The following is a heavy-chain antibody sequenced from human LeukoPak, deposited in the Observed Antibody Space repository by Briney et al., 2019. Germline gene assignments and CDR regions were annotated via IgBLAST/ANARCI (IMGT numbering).Heavy chain of an antibody. Sequence: GGSLRLSCAASGFTFSSYSMNWVRQAPGKGLEWVSSISSSSSYIYYADSVKGRFTISRDNAKNSLYLQMNSLRAEDTAVYYCAXDTXSGWYXDAFDIWGQGTMVTVSX. CDR2: ISSSSSYI. D-gene: IGHD6-19*01. J-gene: IGHJ3*02. CDR3: AXDTXSGWYXDAFDI. CDR1: GFTFSSYS. V-gene: IGHV3-21*01.